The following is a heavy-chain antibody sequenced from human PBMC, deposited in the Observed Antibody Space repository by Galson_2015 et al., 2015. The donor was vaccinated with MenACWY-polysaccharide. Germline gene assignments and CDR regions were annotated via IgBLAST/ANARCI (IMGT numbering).Heavy chain of an antibody. Sequence: SLRLSCAASGFTFSTSWMSWVRQAPGKGLEWVANIKQDASAKNYVDSVKGRFTISRDNAQNTLHLQKNSLRAEDTAVYYCARHDSGSYYVYWGQGTLVTVSS. V-gene: IGHV3-7*03. J-gene: IGHJ4*02. CDR3: ARHDSGSYYVY. CDR2: IKQDASAK. CDR1: GFTFSTSW. D-gene: IGHD1-26*01.